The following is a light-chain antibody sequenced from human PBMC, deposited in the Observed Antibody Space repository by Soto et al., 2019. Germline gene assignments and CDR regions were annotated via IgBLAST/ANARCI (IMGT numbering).Light chain of an antibody. V-gene: IGLV2-23*01. Sequence: QSALTQPASVSGSPGQSITISCTGTSSDIGSDKLVSWYQQHPGRAPKIIIYEAFKRPSGVSNRFSGSRSGNTASLTISGLRGEDDADYYCCSYAGSTTWVFGGGTKVTVL. CDR1: SSDIGSDKL. CDR2: EAF. J-gene: IGLJ3*02. CDR3: CSYAGSTTWV.